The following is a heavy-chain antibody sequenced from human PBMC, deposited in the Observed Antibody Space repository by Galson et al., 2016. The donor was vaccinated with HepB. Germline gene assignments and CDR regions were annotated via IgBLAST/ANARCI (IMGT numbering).Heavy chain of an antibody. CDR1: GGSFTDYY. D-gene: IGHD3-22*01. Sequence: SETLSLTCAVYGGSFTDYYWSWIRQPPGKGLEWIGEINHSGSTNYNPSLKSRVTISVDTSKNHFSLKLSSVTAADTAVYYCARAPGHYYDTSGYYFIRAVPYYFDYWGQGTLVTVSS. CDR2: INHSGST. J-gene: IGHJ4*02. V-gene: IGHV4-34*01. CDR3: ARAPGHYYDTSGYYFIRAVPYYFDY.